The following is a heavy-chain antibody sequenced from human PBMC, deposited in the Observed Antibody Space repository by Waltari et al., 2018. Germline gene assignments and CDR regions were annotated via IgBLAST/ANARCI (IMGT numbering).Heavy chain of an antibody. Sequence: QLQLQESGPGLVKPSETLSLMCTVSGGSITSSSFHWTWIRQPPGKGLEWIGSVYYTGSAFYNPSLKSRLTISSDTSGNQFSLQVRSVTAADTAVYYCAGLASPEGLDVWGQGTTVTVSS. CDR1: GGSITSSSFH. V-gene: IGHV4-39*01. CDR3: AGLASPEGLDV. J-gene: IGHJ6*02. CDR2: VYYTGSA.